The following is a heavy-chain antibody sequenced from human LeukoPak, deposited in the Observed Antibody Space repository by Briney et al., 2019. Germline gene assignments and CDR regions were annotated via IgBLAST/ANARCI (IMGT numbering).Heavy chain of an antibody. V-gene: IGHV1-24*01. J-gene: IGHJ4*02. CDR1: GGTFSSYA. CDR2: FDPEDGET. Sequence: ASVKVSCKASGGTFSSYAISWVRQAPGKGLEWMGGFDPEDGETIYAQKFQGRVTMTEDTSTDTAYMELSSLRSEDTAVYYCATLSGSYGVADYWGQGTLVTVSS. D-gene: IGHD1-26*01. CDR3: ATLSGSYGVADY.